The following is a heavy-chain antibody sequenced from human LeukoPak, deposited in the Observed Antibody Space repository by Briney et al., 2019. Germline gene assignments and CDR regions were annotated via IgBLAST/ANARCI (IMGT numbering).Heavy chain of an antibody. Sequence: GGALRLSCAAPGFTLSSYGMPWVRQAPGKGLEWVAVKWYDGSNKYYADSVKGRFTISRDNSKNTLYLQMNSLRAEDTAVYYCARDAWDRYYDSSGYLDYWGQGTLVTVSS. J-gene: IGHJ4*02. V-gene: IGHV3-33*01. CDR1: GFTLSSYG. CDR2: KWYDGSNK. D-gene: IGHD3-22*01. CDR3: ARDAWDRYYDSSGYLDY.